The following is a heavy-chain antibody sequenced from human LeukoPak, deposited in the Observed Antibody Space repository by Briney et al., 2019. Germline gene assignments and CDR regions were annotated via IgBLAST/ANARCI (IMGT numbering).Heavy chain of an antibody. J-gene: IGHJ3*02. D-gene: IGHD1-26*01. V-gene: IGHV3-30-3*01. CDR3: ARDGSERRFMLSI. Sequence: GGSLRLSCAASGFTFSSYAMHWVRQAPGKGLEWVAVISYDGSNKYYADSVKGRFTISRDNSKNTLYLQMNSLRAEDTAVYYCARDGSERRFMLSIWGQGTMVTVSS. CDR2: ISYDGSNK. CDR1: GFTFSSYA.